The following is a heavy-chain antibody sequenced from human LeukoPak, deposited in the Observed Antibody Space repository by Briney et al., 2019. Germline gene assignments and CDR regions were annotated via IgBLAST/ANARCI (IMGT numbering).Heavy chain of an antibody. D-gene: IGHD3-22*01. CDR2: IYNSANT. V-gene: IGHV4-39*07. CDR1: GDSISSSSYC. J-gene: IGHJ5*02. Sequence: SETLSLTCTVSGDSISSSSYCWDWIRQPPGKGLEWIGNIYNSANTHYNPSLKSRVTISVDTSKNQFSLKLSSVTAADTAVYYCARGSGGYHYDHWGQGTLVTVSS. CDR3: ARGSGGYHYDH.